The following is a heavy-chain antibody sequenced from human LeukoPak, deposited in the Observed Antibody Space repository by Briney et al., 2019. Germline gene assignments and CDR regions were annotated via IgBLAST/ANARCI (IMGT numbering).Heavy chain of an antibody. D-gene: IGHD3-10*01. J-gene: IGHJ4*02. V-gene: IGHV4-30-2*01. CDR2: IYHSGST. CDR3: ARDSEGIDY. Sequence: SETLSLTCTVSGGSISSGGYYWSWLRQPPGKGLEWIGYIYHSGSTYYNPSLKSRVTISVDRSKNQFSLKLSSVTAADTAVYYCARDSEGIDYWGQGTLVTVSS. CDR1: GGSISSGGYY.